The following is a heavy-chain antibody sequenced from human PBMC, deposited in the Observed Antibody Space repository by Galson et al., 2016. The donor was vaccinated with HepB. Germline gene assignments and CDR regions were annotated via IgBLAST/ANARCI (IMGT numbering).Heavy chain of an antibody. CDR2: IIPIFGTT. J-gene: IGHJ4*02. CDR3: ASPRASSRFLDY. V-gene: IGHV1-69*13. D-gene: IGHD6-13*01. Sequence: SVKVSCKASGGTFSTYTINWVRQAPGQGLEWMGGIIPIFGTTNYAQKFQGRVTITADESTTTAYMELSSLRSEDTAVYYCASPRASSRFLDYWGQGTLVTVSS. CDR1: GGTFSTYT.